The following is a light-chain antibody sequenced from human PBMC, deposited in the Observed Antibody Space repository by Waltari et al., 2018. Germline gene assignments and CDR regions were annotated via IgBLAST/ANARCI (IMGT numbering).Light chain of an antibody. CDR2: DAS. Sequence: VVLTQPPATLSVSPVESAIISCRASQSVSSNLAWYQQKPGQAPRLLIYDASTRASSIPARFRGSGSGTEFTLTINSLQSEDSATYYCQQYNRWPPITFGQGTRLDIK. CDR3: QQYNRWPPIT. J-gene: IGKJ5*01. V-gene: IGKV3-15*01. CDR1: QSVSSN.